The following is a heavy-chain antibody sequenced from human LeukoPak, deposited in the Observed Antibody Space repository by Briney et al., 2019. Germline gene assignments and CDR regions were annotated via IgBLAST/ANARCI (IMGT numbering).Heavy chain of an antibody. D-gene: IGHD3-10*01. Sequence: GGSLRLSCAASGFTFSSYAMHWVRQAPGKGLEWVAVISYDGSNKYYADSVKGRFTTPRDNSKNTLYLQMNSLRAEDTAVYYCAKALNVAMVRGVITRDFDYWGQGTLVTVSS. V-gene: IGHV3-30*04. CDR1: GFTFSSYA. CDR3: AKALNVAMVRGVITRDFDY. J-gene: IGHJ4*02. CDR2: ISYDGSNK.